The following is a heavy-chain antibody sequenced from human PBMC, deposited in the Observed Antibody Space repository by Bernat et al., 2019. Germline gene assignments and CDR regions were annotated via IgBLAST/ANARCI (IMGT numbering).Heavy chain of an antibody. D-gene: IGHD5-12*01. J-gene: IGHJ4*02. CDR2: INDSGDNT. Sequence: EVQLMESGGGLVQPGGSLRLSCAASGFTFSTYVMSWVRQAPGKGLEWVSTINDSGDNTYYADSVVGRFTISRDNSKNTLFLQMSSLRAEDTAVYYCAKEHSAYNIQFDSWGRGTLVTVSS. CDR1: GFTFSTYV. CDR3: AKEHSAYNIQFDS. V-gene: IGHV3-23*01.